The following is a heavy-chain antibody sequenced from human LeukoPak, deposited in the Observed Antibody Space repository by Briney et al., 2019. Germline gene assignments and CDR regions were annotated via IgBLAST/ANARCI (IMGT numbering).Heavy chain of an antibody. CDR2: ITPIFGTA. CDR1: GGTFSSYA. Sequence: GASMKVSCKASGGTFSSYAISWVRQAPGQGLEWMGGITPIFGTANYAQKFQGRVTITADESASTAYMELSSLRSEDTAVYYCARGRNIVVVPAATPPYFDYWGQGTLVTVSS. J-gene: IGHJ4*02. CDR3: ARGRNIVVVPAATPPYFDY. D-gene: IGHD2-2*01. V-gene: IGHV1-69*13.